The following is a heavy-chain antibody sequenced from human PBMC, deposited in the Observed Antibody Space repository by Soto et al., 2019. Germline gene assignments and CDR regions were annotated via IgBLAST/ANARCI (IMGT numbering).Heavy chain of an antibody. D-gene: IGHD3-10*01. CDR3: ARGDYGSGSPALTHYYYYGMDV. CDR1: GFIFSSYA. CDR2: ISYDGSNK. J-gene: IGHJ6*02. V-gene: IGHV3-30-3*01. Sequence: QVQLVESGGGVVQPGRSLRLSCAASGFIFSSYAMHWVRQAPGKGLEWVAVISYDGSNKYYADFVKGRFTISRDNSKNTLYLHMNSLRAEDTAVYYCARGDYGSGSPALTHYYYYGMDVWGQGTTVTVSS.